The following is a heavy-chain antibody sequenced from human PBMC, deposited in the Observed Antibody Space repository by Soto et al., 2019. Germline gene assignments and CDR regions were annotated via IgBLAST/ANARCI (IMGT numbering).Heavy chain of an antibody. V-gene: IGHV1-46*03. CDR3: ARDIAMVIYDTNWFDP. D-gene: IGHD5-18*01. CDR1: GYTFTSYY. J-gene: IGHJ5*02. Sequence: ASVKVSCKAFGYTFTSYYMHWVRQAPGQGLEWMGIINPSGGSTSYAQKFQGRVTMTRDTSTSTVYMELSSLRSEDTAVYYCARDIAMVIYDTNWFDPWGQGTLVTVSS. CDR2: INPSGGST.